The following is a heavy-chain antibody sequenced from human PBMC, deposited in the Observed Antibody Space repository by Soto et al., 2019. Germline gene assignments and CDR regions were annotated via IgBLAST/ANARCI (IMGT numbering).Heavy chain of an antibody. CDR2: ISYDGSNK. CDR3: AKGAMYDYGDSLYAFDI. Sequence: GGSLRLSCAASGFTFSSYGMHWVRQAPGKGLEWVAVISYDGSNKYYADSVKGRFTISRDNSKNTLYLQMNSLRAEDTAVYYCAKGAMYDYGDSLYAFDIWGQGTMVTVS. CDR1: GFTFSSYG. D-gene: IGHD4-17*01. V-gene: IGHV3-30*18. J-gene: IGHJ3*02.